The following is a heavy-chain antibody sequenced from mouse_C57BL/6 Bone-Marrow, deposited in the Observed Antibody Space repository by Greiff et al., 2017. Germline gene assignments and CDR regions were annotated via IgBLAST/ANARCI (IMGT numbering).Heavy chain of an antibody. J-gene: IGHJ4*01. Sequence: EVQRVESGGGLVQPGGSLKLSCAASGFTFSDYGMAWVRQAPRKGPEGVAFISNLAYSIYYADPVTGRFTISRENAKNTLYLEMSSLRSEDTAMYYCARGYYAMDYWGQGTSVTVSS. V-gene: IGHV5-15*01. CDR1: GFTFSDYG. CDR3: ARGYYAMDY. CDR2: ISNLAYSI.